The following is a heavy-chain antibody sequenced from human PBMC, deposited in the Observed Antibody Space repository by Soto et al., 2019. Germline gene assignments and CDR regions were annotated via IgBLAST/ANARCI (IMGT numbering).Heavy chain of an antibody. CDR3: AKDKYCGSYPFDP. V-gene: IGHV3-30*18. Sequence: QVQLVESGGGVVQPGRSLRLSCAASGFTFSSYGMHWVRQAPGKGLEWVAVISYDGSNKYYADSVKGRFTISRDNSKNTLYLQMNSLRAEDTAVYYCAKDKYCGSYPFDPWGQGTLVTFSS. CDR2: ISYDGSNK. CDR1: GFTFSSYG. D-gene: IGHD6-6*01. J-gene: IGHJ5*02.